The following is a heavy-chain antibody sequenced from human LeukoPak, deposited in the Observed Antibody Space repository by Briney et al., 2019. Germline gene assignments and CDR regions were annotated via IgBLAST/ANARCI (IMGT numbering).Heavy chain of an antibody. Sequence: GGSLRLSCAATGFTSVNYAMSWVRQAPGKGLEWVANIKQDGSEKYYGDSVKGRFTISRDNAKNTLYLQMNSLRAEDTAVYYCARVGYYYGSSGYYLVYYFDHWGQGTLVTVSS. J-gene: IGHJ4*02. CDR1: GFTSVNYA. CDR2: IKQDGSEK. V-gene: IGHV3-7*01. D-gene: IGHD3-22*01. CDR3: ARVGYYYGSSGYYLVYYFDH.